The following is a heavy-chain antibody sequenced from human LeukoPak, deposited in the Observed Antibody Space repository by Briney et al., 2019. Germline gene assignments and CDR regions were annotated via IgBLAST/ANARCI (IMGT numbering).Heavy chain of an antibody. CDR2: ISYDGSNK. CDR1: GFTFSSYG. CDR3: AKAFSVLRYFDWLRGDAFDI. J-gene: IGHJ3*02. V-gene: IGHV3-30*18. D-gene: IGHD3-9*01. Sequence: GSLRLSCAASGFTFSSYGMHWVRRAPGKGLEWVAVISYDGSNKYYADSVKGRFTISRDNSKNTLYLQMNSLRAEDTAVYYCAKAFSVLRYFDWLRGDAFDIWGQGTMVTVSS.